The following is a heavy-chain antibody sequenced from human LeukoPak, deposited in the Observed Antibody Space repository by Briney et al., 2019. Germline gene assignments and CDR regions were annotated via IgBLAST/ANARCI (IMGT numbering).Heavy chain of an antibody. V-gene: IGHV4-39*07. J-gene: IGHJ3*02. CDR3: ARRLIYDFWSGYYTDDAFDI. D-gene: IGHD3-3*01. CDR2: ISNSGST. Sequence: PSETLSLTCTVSGGSISSSSHYWGWIRQPPGKGLEWIVSISNSGSTYYNPSLKSRVTISVDTSKNQFSLKLSSVTAADTAVYYCARRLIYDFWSGYYTDDAFDIWGQGTMVTVSS. CDR1: GGSISSSSHY.